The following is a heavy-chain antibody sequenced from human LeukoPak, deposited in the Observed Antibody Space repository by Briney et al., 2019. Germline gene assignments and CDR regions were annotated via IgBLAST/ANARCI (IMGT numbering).Heavy chain of an antibody. CDR1: GATVSNNNYY. CDR3: ARDYDFGRFDY. CDR2: IYYSGST. Sequence: SETVTLTCTVSGATVSNNNYYWGWIRQSPGKELEWIASIYYSGSTYYNPSLKSRVTISVDTSKNQFSLKLSSVTAADTAVYYCARDYDFGRFDYWGQGTLVTVSS. V-gene: IGHV4-39*07. D-gene: IGHD3-3*01. J-gene: IGHJ4*02.